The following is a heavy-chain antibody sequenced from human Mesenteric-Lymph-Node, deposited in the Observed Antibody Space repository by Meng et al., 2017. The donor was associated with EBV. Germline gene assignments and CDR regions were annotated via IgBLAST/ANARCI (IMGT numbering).Heavy chain of an antibody. CDR2: VYWDDDK. CDR3: ARSGGYGTPLDY. CDR1: GLSLSTYGLT. Sequence: QITLKGPGPSLGKPTQPRTLTCTFSGLSLSTYGLTVNWIRQPPGGALEWLALVYWDDDKGYSPSLRSRLTITRDTSKNQVVLTMTNMDPVDTGTYFCARSGGYGTPLDYWGQGTLVTVSS. D-gene: IGHD6-25*01. V-gene: IGHV2-5*02. J-gene: IGHJ4*02.